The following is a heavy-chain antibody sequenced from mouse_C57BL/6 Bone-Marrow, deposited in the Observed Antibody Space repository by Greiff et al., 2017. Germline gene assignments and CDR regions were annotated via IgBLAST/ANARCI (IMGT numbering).Heavy chain of an antibody. D-gene: IGHD2-3*01. V-gene: IGHV14-4*01. J-gene: IGHJ2*01. Sequence: EVQLQQSGAELVRPGASVKLSCTASGFNIKDDYMHWVKQRPEQGLEWIGWIDPENGDTEYASKFQGKATITADTSSNTAYLQLSSLTSEDTAVYYCTTMMCDYWGQGTTLTVSS. CDR1: GFNIKDDY. CDR3: TTMMCDY. CDR2: IDPENGDT.